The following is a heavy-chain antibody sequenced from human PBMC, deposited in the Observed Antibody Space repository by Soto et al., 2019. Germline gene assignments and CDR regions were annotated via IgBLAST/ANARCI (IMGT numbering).Heavy chain of an antibody. J-gene: IGHJ4*02. V-gene: IGHV4-59*01. CDR2: VYYNGNT. D-gene: IGHD3-3*01. CDR3: VRGHDFWSGFYTPYFEY. Sequence: SETLSLTCTVSGDSMSTYFWSWIRQPPGKGLEWMGYVYYNGNTTYNPSLKGRVTISVDTSKLQFSLELTSVTAADTAVYYCVRGHDFWSGFYTPYFEYWGQKILVTVSS. CDR1: GDSMSTYF.